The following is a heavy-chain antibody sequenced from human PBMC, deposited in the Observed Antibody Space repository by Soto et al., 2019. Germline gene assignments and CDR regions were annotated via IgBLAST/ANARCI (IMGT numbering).Heavy chain of an antibody. CDR1: VDSVTSNSAA. V-gene: IGHV6-1*01. D-gene: IGHD6-13*01. J-gene: IGHJ5*02. Sequence: SQTLSLTCAFSVDSVTSNSAAWNWIRQSPTRGLEWLGRTYYRSKWYNDYAVSVKSRITINPDTSKNQFSLQLNSVTPEDTAVYYCARSYSSSWYNWFDPWGQGTLVTVSS. CDR3: ARSYSSSWYNWFDP. CDR2: TYYRSKWYN.